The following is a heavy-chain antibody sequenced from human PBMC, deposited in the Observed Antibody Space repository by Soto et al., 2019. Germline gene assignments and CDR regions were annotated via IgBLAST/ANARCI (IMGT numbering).Heavy chain of an antibody. V-gene: IGHV3-30*18. CDR3: TKRRNVLRFLEWSSGMEV. Sequence: GGSLRLSCAASGFTFSNYGMHWVRQAPGKGLEWVAFISDDGSNKYYADSMKGRFTMSRDDSKSTLYLQMNSLRVEDTAVYYCTKRRNVLRFLEWSSGMEVWGQGTTVTVSS. D-gene: IGHD3-3*01. CDR1: GFTFSNYG. J-gene: IGHJ6*02. CDR2: ISDDGSNK.